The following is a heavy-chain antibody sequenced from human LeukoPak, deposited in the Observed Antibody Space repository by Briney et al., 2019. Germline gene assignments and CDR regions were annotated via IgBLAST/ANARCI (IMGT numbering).Heavy chain of an antibody. CDR3: ARGSDSSGWYGHYHYGMDV. CDR2: INHSGST. CDR1: GGSFSGYY. D-gene: IGHD6-19*01. Sequence: PSETLSLTCAVYGGSFSGYYWSWIRQPPGKGLEWIGEINHSGSTNYNPSLKSRVTISVDTSKNQFSLKLSPVTAADTAVYYCARGSDSSGWYGHYHYGMDVWGQGTTVTVSS. J-gene: IGHJ6*02. V-gene: IGHV4-34*01.